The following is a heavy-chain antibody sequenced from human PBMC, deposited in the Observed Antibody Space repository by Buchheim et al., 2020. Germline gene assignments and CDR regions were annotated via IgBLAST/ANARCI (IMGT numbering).Heavy chain of an antibody. V-gene: IGHV3-11*06. CDR3: ARADWAFCGGACYSQSDY. J-gene: IGHJ4*02. Sequence: QEQLVESGGGSVKPGGSLRLSCSASGLNFSDYYMTWIRQAPGKGLEWVSYISSSSSYVRYADSVKGRFTISRDNAKNSLFLQMNSLRVEDTAVYYCARADWAFCGGACYSQSDYWGQGTL. CDR2: ISSSSSYV. D-gene: IGHD2-21*02. CDR1: GLNFSDYY.